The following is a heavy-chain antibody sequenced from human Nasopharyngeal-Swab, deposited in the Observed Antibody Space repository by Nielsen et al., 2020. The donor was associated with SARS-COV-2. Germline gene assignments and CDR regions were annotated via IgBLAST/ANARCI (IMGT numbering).Heavy chain of an antibody. CDR1: GYTFSSYA. J-gene: IGHJ4*02. V-gene: IGHV3-23*01. Sequence: GESLKISCAASGYTFSSYAMSWVRQAPGKGLEWVAAISGSGGSTYYADSVKGRVTISRDKSKNTLYLQMNSLRAEDTAVYYCIAAAGTGSFDYWGQGTLVTVSS. CDR2: ISGSGGST. CDR3: IAAAGTGSFDY. D-gene: IGHD6-13*01.